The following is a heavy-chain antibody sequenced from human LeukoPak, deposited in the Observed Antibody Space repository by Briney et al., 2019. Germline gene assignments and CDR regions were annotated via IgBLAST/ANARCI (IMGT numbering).Heavy chain of an antibody. CDR3: ASDSSGWYQKIYYYYGMDV. Sequence: PGGSLRLSCAASGFTFSSYWMSWVRQAPGKGLEWVANIKEDGSEKYYVDSVKGRFTISRDNAKNSLYLQMNSLRVEDTAVYYCASDSSGWYQKIYYYYGMDVWGQGTTVTVSS. CDR1: GFTFSSYW. J-gene: IGHJ6*02. CDR2: IKEDGSEK. D-gene: IGHD6-19*01. V-gene: IGHV3-7*03.